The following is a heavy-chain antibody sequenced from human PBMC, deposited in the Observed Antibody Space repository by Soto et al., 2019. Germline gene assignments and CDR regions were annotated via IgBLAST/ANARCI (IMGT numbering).Heavy chain of an antibody. CDR3: AKDYLGSSKAFDI. D-gene: IGHD2-2*01. CDR2: ISDDGTNK. Sequence: PGRSLRLSCAVYGFTFSNYGMHWVRQAPGKGLEWVALISDDGTNKYFVDSVKGRFTISRDTSKNMLYLQMNRLRAEDTAVYYCAKDYLGSSKAFDIWGRGTVVTVSS. V-gene: IGHV3-30*18. J-gene: IGHJ3*02. CDR1: GFTFSNYG.